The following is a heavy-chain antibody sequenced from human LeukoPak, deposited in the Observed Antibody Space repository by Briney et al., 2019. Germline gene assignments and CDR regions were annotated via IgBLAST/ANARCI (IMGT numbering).Heavy chain of an antibody. D-gene: IGHD3-10*01. CDR1: GFIFSNYC. CDR3: AKTERRWSGSLHY. Sequence: GGSLRLSCAASGFIFSNYCRHWVRQAPGKGLEWVAFIRYDGENKYYADSVKGRFTIARDNSKNTIYMQMNSTRGEDTAVDYCAKTERRWSGSLHYWGQGPLVPVSS. CDR2: IRYDGENK. J-gene: IGHJ4*02. V-gene: IGHV3-30*02.